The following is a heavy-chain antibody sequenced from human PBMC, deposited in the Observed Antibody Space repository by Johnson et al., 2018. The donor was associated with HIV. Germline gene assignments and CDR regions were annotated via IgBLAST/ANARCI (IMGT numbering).Heavy chain of an antibody. CDR1: GFTFSSYA. CDR3: ARDRWYSSSSGGVDDAFDI. D-gene: IGHD6-6*01. CDR2: ISSSGNTI. Sequence: GGVVQPGRSLRLSCAASGFTFSSYAMHWVRQAPGKGLEWVSYISSSGNTIYYADSVKGRVTFSRDNAKKSLYLQMNSLRAEDTAVYYCARDRWYSSSSGGVDDAFDIWGQGTMVTVSS. V-gene: IGHV3-48*04. J-gene: IGHJ3*02.